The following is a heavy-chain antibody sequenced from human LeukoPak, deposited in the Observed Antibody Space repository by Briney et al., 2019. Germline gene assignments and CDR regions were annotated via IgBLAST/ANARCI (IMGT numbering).Heavy chain of an antibody. D-gene: IGHD6-19*01. CDR3: ARDQWLGIDY. V-gene: IGHV4-59*01. J-gene: IGHJ4*02. CDR1: GGSISSYY. CDR2: IYYSGST. Sequence: SETLSLTCTVSGGSISSYYGSWIRQPPGKGLEWIGYIYYSGSTNYNPSLKSRVPISVDTSKNQFSLKLSSVTAADTAVYYCARDQWLGIDYWGQGTLVTVSS.